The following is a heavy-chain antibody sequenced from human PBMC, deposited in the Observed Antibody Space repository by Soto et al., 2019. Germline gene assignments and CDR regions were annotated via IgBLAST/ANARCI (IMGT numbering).Heavy chain of an antibody. CDR3: ATNSSPFDY. D-gene: IGHD6-13*01. CDR1: EFSFSSYA. V-gene: IGHV3-23*01. J-gene: IGHJ4*02. CDR2: ISATGTTT. Sequence: EVQLMESGGGLVQPGGSLRLSCAASEFSFSSYALNWVRQAPGKGLEWVSAISATGTTTYYADSVKGRFTISRDNSKRTLFLPMDSLSPEDTAVYYCATNSSPFDYWGQGTLVTVSS.